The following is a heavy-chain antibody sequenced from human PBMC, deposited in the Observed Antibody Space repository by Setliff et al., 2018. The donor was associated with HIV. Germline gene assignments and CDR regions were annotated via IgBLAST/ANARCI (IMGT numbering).Heavy chain of an antibody. Sequence: SVKVSCKASGGTFSGYAISWVRQAPGQGLEWMGGIIPILGIANYAQKFQGRVTITAVESTSTAYMELSSLRSEDTAVHYCARDYSPTFYYYDSSGTFDYWGQGTLVTVSS. V-gene: IGHV1-69*10. CDR2: IIPILGIA. CDR1: GGTFSGYA. D-gene: IGHD3-22*01. CDR3: ARDYSPTFYYYDSSGTFDY. J-gene: IGHJ4*02.